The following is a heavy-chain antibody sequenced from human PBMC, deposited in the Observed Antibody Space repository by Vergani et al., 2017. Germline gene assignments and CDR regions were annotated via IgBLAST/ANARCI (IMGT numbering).Heavy chain of an antibody. D-gene: IGHD2-2*01. Sequence: EVQLVESGGGLIQPGGSLRLSCAASGFTFSNAWMNWVRQAPGKGLEWVGRIKSKTDGGTTDYAAPVKGRFTISIDDSKNTLYLQMNSLKTEDTAVYYCTTEEYCSSTSCYPSFYYMDVWGKGTTVTVSS. J-gene: IGHJ6*03. V-gene: IGHV3-15*07. CDR1: GFTFSNAW. CDR2: IKSKTDGGTT. CDR3: TTEEYCSSTSCYPSFYYMDV.